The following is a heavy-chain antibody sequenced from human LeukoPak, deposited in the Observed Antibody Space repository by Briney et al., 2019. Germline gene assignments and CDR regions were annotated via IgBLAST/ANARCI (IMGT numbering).Heavy chain of an antibody. CDR1: GGTFSSYA. D-gene: IGHD3-9*01. V-gene: IGHV1-69*13. Sequence: ASVKVSCKASGGTFSSYAISWVRQAPGQGLEWMGGIIPIFGTANYAQKLQGRVTITADESTSTAYMELSSLRSEDTAVYYCARGSSYDILTGYYYFDYWGQGTLVTVSS. CDR2: IIPIFGTA. CDR3: ARGSSYDILTGYYYFDY. J-gene: IGHJ4*02.